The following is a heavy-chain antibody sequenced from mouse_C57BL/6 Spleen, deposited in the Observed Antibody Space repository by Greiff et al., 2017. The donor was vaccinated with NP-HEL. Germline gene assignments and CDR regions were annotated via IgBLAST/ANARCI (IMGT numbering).Heavy chain of an antibody. D-gene: IGHD2-4*01. CDR3: ARQGDYDSFAY. CDR1: GFTFSSYG. V-gene: IGHV5-6*01. J-gene: IGHJ3*01. CDR2: ISSGGSYT. Sequence: EVQGVESGGDLVKPGGSLKLSCAASGFTFSSYGMSWVRQTPDKRLEWVATISSGGSYTYYPDSVKGRFTISRDNAKNTLYLQMSSLKSEDTAMYYCARQGDYDSFAYWGQGTLVTVSA.